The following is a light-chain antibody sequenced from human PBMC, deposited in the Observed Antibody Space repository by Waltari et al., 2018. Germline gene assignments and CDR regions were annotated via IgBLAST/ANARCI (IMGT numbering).Light chain of an antibody. CDR2: GAS. V-gene: IGKV3-15*01. J-gene: IGKJ4*01. CDR1: QSVSSN. Sequence: EIVMTQSPATLSASPGERVTLSCRASQSVSSNLAWYQQKPGQAPRLLIYGASTRATGIPARFSGSGSGTEFTLTISSLQSEDSAVYYCQQYNNWPPGVTFGGGTKVEIK. CDR3: QQYNNWPPGVT.